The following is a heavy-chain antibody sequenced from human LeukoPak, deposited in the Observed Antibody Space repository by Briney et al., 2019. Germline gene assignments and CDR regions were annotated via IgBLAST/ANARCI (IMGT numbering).Heavy chain of an antibody. CDR3: AKIDYGSNTGS. Sequence: GGSLRLSCTASGIASSTYAANWVRQAPGKGLEWVSAISGSGHTAYYAEYVKGRFTFSRDNSKNTLYLQMNSLRAEDTAVYYCAKIDYGSNTGSWGQGTLVTVSS. CDR1: GIASSTYA. D-gene: IGHD4-23*01. V-gene: IGHV3-23*01. J-gene: IGHJ5*02. CDR2: ISGSGHTA.